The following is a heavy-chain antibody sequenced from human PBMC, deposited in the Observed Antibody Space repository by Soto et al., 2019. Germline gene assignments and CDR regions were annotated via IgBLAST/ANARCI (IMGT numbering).Heavy chain of an antibody. J-gene: IGHJ3*02. CDR1: GFTFTSSA. CDR3: AADLYCSSTSCYGVGAFDI. V-gene: IGHV1-58*02. CDR2: FVVGSGNT. D-gene: IGHD2-2*01. Sequence: SVKVSCKASGFTFTSSAMQWVRQARGQRLEWLGWFVVGSGNTNYAQKFQERVTITRDMSTSTAYMELSSLRSEDTAVYYCAADLYCSSTSCYGVGAFDIWGQGTMVTVSS.